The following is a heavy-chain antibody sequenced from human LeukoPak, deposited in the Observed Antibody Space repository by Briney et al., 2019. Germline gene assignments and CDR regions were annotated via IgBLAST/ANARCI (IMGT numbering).Heavy chain of an antibody. CDR1: GFSFHDSG. J-gene: IGHJ3*02. D-gene: IGHD3-22*01. V-gene: IGHV3-20*04. CDR3: ARVVDYYDSSAYFDALDI. Sequence: PGGSLRLSCAASGFSFHDSGMTWVRQVPGKGLEWVSGIRWHSTNRGYADSVKGRFTISRDNAKNSLYLQMSSLRAEDTALYYCARVVDYYDSSAYFDALDIWGQGTMVTVSS. CDR2: IRWHSTNR.